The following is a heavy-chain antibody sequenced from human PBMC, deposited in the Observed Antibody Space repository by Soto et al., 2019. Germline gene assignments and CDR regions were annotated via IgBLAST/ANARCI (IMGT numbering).Heavy chain of an antibody. CDR3: ASYSIVATTKFDY. D-gene: IGHD5-12*01. J-gene: IGHJ4*02. CDR1: GGTFSSYT. Sequence: QVQLVQSGAEVKKPGSSVKVSCKASGGTFSSYTISWVRQAPGQGLEWMGRIIPILGIANYAQKFQGRVTSTADKSTSTAYMELSSLRSEDTAVYYCASYSIVATTKFDYWGQGTLVTVSS. CDR2: IIPILGIA. V-gene: IGHV1-69*02.